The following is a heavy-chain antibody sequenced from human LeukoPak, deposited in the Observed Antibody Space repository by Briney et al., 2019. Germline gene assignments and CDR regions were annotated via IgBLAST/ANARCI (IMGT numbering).Heavy chain of an antibody. D-gene: IGHD3-10*01. J-gene: IGHJ4*02. CDR2: ISGSDGST. CDR1: GFTFSSYA. V-gene: IGHV3-23*01. Sequence: QPGGSLRLSCAASGFTFSSYAMSWVRQAPGKGLEWVSAISGSDGSTNEADSVKGRVTISRDNYNNTLYLQMNSLRGKDTAVYYCVRTMVRGVISYYFHYWGQGTLVTVSS. CDR3: VRTMVRGVISYYFHY.